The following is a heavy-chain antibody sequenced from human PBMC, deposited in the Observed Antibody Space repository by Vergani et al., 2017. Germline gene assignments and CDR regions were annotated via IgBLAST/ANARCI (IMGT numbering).Heavy chain of an antibody. J-gene: IGHJ5*02. D-gene: IGHD6-13*01. CDR2: INAGNGNT. V-gene: IGHV1-3*01. Sequence: QVQLVQSGAEVKKPGASVKVSCKASGYTFTSYAMHWVRQAPGQRLEWVGWINAGNGNTKYSQKFQGRVTITRDTSAGTAYMELSSLRSEDTAVYYCARYLGSSWSWYNLFDPWGQGTLVTVSS. CDR1: GYTFTSYA. CDR3: ARYLGSSWSWYNLFDP.